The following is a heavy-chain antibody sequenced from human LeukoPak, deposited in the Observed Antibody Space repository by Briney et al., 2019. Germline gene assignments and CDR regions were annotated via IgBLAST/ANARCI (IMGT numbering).Heavy chain of an antibody. V-gene: IGHV3-21*01. CDR1: GFTFSSYS. CDR2: ISTSGSYL. CDR3: ARGGDGYNSPFDY. J-gene: IGHJ4*02. Sequence: GGSLRLSCAASGFTFSSYSMNWVRQAPGKGLEWVSSISTSGSYLYYADSVKGRFTISRDNAKNSLYLQMNSLRAEDTAVYYCARGGDGYNSPFDYWGQGTPVTVSS. D-gene: IGHD5-24*01.